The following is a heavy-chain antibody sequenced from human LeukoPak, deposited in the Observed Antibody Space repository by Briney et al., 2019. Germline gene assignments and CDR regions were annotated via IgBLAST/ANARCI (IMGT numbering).Heavy chain of an antibody. V-gene: IGHV3-30*18. D-gene: IGHD2-2*01. J-gene: IGHJ4*02. CDR1: GFTFSSYG. Sequence: GGSLRLSCAASGFTFSSYGMHWVRQAPGKGLEWVAVISYDGSNKYYADSVKGRFTISRDNSKNTLYLQMNSLRAEDTAVYYCAKDRYDIVVVPAANYFGYWGQGTLVTVSS. CDR2: ISYDGSNK. CDR3: AKDRYDIVVVPAANYFGY.